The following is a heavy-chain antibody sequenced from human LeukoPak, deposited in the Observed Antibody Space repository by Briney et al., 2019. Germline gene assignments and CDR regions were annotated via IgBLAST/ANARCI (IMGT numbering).Heavy chain of an antibody. CDR1: GGSISTYY. J-gene: IGHJ5*02. D-gene: IGHD6-19*01. Sequence: SETLSLTCTVSGGSISTYYWSWIRQPAGKGLEWIGRIHTSGSTNYNPSLKSRVTMSVDTSKNQFSLKLNSVTAADTAVYYCARDSAVNVYNWFDPWGQGTLVTVSS. V-gene: IGHV4-4*07. CDR2: IHTSGST. CDR3: ARDSAVNVYNWFDP.